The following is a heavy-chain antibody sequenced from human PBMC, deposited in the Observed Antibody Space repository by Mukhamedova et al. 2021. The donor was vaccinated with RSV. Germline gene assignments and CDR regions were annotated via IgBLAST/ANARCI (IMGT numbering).Heavy chain of an antibody. CDR3: AKDRAASSSPFDY. V-gene: IGHV3-30*02. J-gene: IGHJ4*02. Sequence: GRFTISRDNSKNTLHLQMNSLRAEDTAVYYCAKDRAASSSPFDYWGQGTLVTVSS. D-gene: IGHD6-13*01.